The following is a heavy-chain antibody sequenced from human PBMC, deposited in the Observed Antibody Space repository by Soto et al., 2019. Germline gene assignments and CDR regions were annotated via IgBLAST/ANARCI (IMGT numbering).Heavy chain of an antibody. V-gene: IGHV1-46*01. Sequence: GASVKVSCKASGYTFTSYYMHWVRQAPGQGLEWMGIINPSGGSTSYAQKFQGRVTMTRDTSTSTVYMELSSLRSEDTAVYYCARGSPGYSSGWDAFDIWGQGTMVTVSS. CDR1: GYTFTSYY. CDR3: ARGSPGYSSGWDAFDI. J-gene: IGHJ3*02. CDR2: INPSGGST. D-gene: IGHD6-19*01.